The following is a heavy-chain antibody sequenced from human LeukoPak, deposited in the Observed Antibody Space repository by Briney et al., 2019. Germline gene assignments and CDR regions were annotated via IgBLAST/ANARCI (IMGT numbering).Heavy chain of an antibody. Sequence: ASVKVSCKASGYTFTGYYMHWVRQAPGQGLEWMGWINPNSGGTNYAQKFQGRVTMTRDTSTSTVYMELSSLRSEDTAVYYCARGPFDYWGQGTLVTVSS. CDR3: ARGPFDY. CDR2: INPNSGGT. CDR1: GYTFTGYY. J-gene: IGHJ4*02. V-gene: IGHV1-2*02.